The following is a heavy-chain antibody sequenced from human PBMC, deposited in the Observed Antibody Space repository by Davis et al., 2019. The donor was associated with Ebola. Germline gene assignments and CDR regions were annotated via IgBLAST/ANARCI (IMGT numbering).Heavy chain of an antibody. J-gene: IGHJ4*02. D-gene: IGHD2-8*02. Sequence: SETLSLTCTVSGGSISSFYWTWIRQPSGKGLEWIGRIHSSGSTNYNASLKSRVMISVDTSKNQFSLKLSSVTAADTAVYYCARGSGLVEYYFEYWGQGTLVTVSS. CDR3: ARGSGLVEYYFEY. V-gene: IGHV4-59*01. CDR1: GGSISSFY. CDR2: IHSSGST.